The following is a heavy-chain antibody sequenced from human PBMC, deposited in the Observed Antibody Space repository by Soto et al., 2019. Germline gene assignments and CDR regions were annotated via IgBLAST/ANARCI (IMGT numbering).Heavy chain of an antibody. J-gene: IGHJ5*02. CDR3: ARDRKLAAAGSLNWFDP. Sequence: GASVKVSCKASGYTFTSYGISWVRQAPGQGLEWMGWISAYNGNTNYAQKLQGRVTMTTDTSTSTAYMELRSLRSDDTAVYYCARDRKLAAAGSLNWFDPWGQGTLVTVSS. V-gene: IGHV1-18*01. CDR2: ISAYNGNT. CDR1: GYTFTSYG. D-gene: IGHD6-13*01.